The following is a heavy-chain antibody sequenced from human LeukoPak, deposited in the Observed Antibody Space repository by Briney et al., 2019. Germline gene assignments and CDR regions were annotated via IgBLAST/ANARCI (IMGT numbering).Heavy chain of an antibody. CDR1: GYTFTGYY. D-gene: IGHD2-15*01. CDR2: INPNSGGT. V-gene: IGHV1-2*02. J-gene: IGHJ5*02. CDR3: ARTDHHHYCSGGSCHAEGGRFDP. Sequence: ASVKVSCKASGYTFTGYYMHWVRQAPGQGLEWMGWINPNSGGTSYAQKFQGRVTMTRDTSISTAYMELSRLRSDDTAVYYCARTDHHHYCSGGSCHAEGGRFDPWGQGTLVTVSS.